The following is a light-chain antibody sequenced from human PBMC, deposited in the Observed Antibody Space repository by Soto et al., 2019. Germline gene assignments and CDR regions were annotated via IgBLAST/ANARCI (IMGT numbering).Light chain of an antibody. CDR1: SSDVGNYNL. J-gene: IGLJ1*01. Sequence: QSVLTQPASVSGSPGQSITISCTGTSSDVGNYNLVSWYQQHPGKAPKLMIYEDTKRPSGVSNRFSASNSGNTASLTISWLQAEDEADYYCCSYAGSSTYVFGTGTKVTVL. V-gene: IGLV2-23*01. CDR2: EDT. CDR3: CSYAGSSTYV.